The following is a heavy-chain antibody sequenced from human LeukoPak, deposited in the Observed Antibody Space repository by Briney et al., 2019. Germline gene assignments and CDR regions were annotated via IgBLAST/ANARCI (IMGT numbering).Heavy chain of an antibody. Sequence: WGTLRLSCAASGFTFSSYGMIWVRQAPGKGLEWVSAISGSGGSTYYADSMKGRLTISRDNSKNTLYLQMNSLRAEDTAVYYCANGGSSSSWYLYWGQGTLVTVSS. CDR3: ANGGSSSSWYLY. J-gene: IGHJ4*02. V-gene: IGHV3-23*01. CDR2: ISGSGGST. CDR1: GFTFSSYG. D-gene: IGHD6-13*01.